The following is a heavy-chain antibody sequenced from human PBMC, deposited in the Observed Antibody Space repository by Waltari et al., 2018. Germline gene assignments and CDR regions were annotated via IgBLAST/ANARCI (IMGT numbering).Heavy chain of an antibody. J-gene: IGHJ4*02. V-gene: IGHV3-23*04. Sequence: EVQLVESGGGLVQPGGSLRLSCAASGFTFSSYAIRWIRQAPGKGLEWVSAISGSGGSTYYADSVKGRFTISRDNSKNTLYLQMNSLRAEDTAVYYCAKDRGIAAAGTKYDYWGQGTLVTVSS. D-gene: IGHD6-13*01. CDR1: GFTFSSYA. CDR2: ISGSGGST. CDR3: AKDRGIAAAGTKYDY.